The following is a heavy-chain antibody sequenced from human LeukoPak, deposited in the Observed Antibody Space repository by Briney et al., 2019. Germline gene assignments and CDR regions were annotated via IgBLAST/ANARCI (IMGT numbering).Heavy chain of an antibody. CDR1: GFTFSSFA. Sequence: PGGSLRLSCAASGFTFSSFAMTWVRQAPGKGLEWVSTIGGSGGATYYADSVKGRFTISRDGSMNTVYLQMNSLRAEDTAVYHCTNAHRALDSTSHYLYFDLWGLGTLLTVSS. D-gene: IGHD6-13*01. CDR3: TNAHRALDSTSHYLYFDL. V-gene: IGHV3-23*01. J-gene: IGHJ4*02. CDR2: IGGSGGAT.